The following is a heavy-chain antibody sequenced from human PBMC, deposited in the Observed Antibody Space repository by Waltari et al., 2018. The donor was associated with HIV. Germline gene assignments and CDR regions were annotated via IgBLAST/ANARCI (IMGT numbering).Heavy chain of an antibody. J-gene: IGHJ3*02. Sequence: QWVQTGDEIQKLGDPVRVSCKSSGNTFSGSYIHWVRQTPAYEFEWLGWSNPNTGGANYAQKFQGRVTMIRDTSVTATYMNLTALTSADTAVYFCVSSYQRSTGHASAFDIWGQGTVISVSS. D-gene: IGHD2-2*01. V-gene: IGHV1-2*02. CDR3: VSSYQRSTGHASAFDI. CDR2: SNPNTGGA. CDR1: GNTFSGSY.